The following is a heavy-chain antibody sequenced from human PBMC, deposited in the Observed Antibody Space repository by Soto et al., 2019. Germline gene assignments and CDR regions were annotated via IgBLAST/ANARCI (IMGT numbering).Heavy chain of an antibody. Sequence: KTSETLSLTCTVSGGSISSYYWSWIRQPPGKGLEWIGYIYYSGSTNYNPSPKSRVTISVDTTKNQFSLKLSSVTAADTAVYSCERVQGSGWYDGFDTWGQGTLVTVSS. J-gene: IGHJ5*02. V-gene: IGHV4-59*01. CDR3: ERVQGSGWYDGFDT. CDR1: GGSISSYY. D-gene: IGHD6-13*01. CDR2: IYYSGST.